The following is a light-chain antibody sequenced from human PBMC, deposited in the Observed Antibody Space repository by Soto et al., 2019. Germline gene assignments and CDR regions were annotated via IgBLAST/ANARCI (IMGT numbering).Light chain of an antibody. V-gene: IGKV1-5*01. CDR3: QHYNSYFLMYT. CDR2: DAS. J-gene: IGKJ2*01. CDR1: QSINTW. Sequence: DIQMTQSPATLSASVGDRVTITCRASQSINTWLAWYQQKPGKAPQLLIYDASSLESGVPPRFSASGSGTEFTLTISGLQPDDFATYYCQHYNSYFLMYTFGQGTKLEIK.